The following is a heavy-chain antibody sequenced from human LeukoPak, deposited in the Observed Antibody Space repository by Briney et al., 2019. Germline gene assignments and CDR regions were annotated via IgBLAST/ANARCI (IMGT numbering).Heavy chain of an antibody. J-gene: IGHJ4*02. CDR2: IYYDGTNR. D-gene: IGHD4-23*01. V-gene: IGHV3-33*01. CDR1: GFSFSNFG. Sequence: GGSLRLSCTASGFSFSNFGMHWVRQAPGKGLEWVTLIYYDGTNRYYADSVKGRFTVSRDNSNNTVYLQMNSLRVEDTAVYYCARQTTVAADFWGQGTLVTVSS. CDR3: ARQTTVAADF.